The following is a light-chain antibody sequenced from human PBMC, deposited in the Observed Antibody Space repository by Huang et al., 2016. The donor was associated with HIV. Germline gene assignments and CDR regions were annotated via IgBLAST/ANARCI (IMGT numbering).Light chain of an antibody. Sequence: DLQMTQSPSSVSAFVGDTVTITCRASHVISIWLAWYQQRPREAPTLLVHSASTLQSGVPSRFSGSGSGTNFSLTINSLRPDDFATYYCQQTNISPRSFGQGTRLDIK. V-gene: IGKV1-12*01. CDR1: HVISIW. CDR3: QQTNISPRS. J-gene: IGKJ5*01. CDR2: SAS.